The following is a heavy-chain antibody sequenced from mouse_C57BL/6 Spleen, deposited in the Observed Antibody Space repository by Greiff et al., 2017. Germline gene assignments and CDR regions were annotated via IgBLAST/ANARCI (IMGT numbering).Heavy chain of an antibody. J-gene: IGHJ1*03. CDR3: ARREYFDV. CDR2: VDPYSGGT. V-gene: IGHV1-72*01. CDR1: FTSYW. Sequence: FTSYWMHGVRQRPGRGLEWIGRVDPYSGGTKYNEKFKCKATLTVDKPSSTAYMQLSSLTSEDSAVYYCARREYFDVWGTGTTVTVSS.